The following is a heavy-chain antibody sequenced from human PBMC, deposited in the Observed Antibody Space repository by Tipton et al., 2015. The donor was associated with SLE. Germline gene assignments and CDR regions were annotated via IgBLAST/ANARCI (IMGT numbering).Heavy chain of an antibody. V-gene: IGHV4-34*01. J-gene: IGHJ6*03. CDR2: INHSGST. CDR1: GGFFSGYY. Sequence: TLSLTCAVYGGFFSGYYWGWIRQPPGEGLEWIGEINHSGSTNYNPPLKSRVTISVDTSKNQFSLKLSSVTAADTAVYYCARQGPLWYYYYYMDVWGKGTTVTVSS. CDR3: ARQGPLWYYYYYMDV. D-gene: IGHD3-10*01.